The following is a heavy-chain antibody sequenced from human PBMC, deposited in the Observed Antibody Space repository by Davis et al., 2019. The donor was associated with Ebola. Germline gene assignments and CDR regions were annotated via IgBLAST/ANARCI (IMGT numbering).Heavy chain of an antibody. CDR2: LYSGGIT. CDR3: ARDRSIRFKHQPYYYYGMDV. V-gene: IGHV3-66*01. Sequence: GESLKISCAASGFTFSNVWMNWVRQSPGKGLEWASVLYSGGITYSAASVTGRFTISRDNSKNTLYLQMNSLRAEDTAVYYCARDRSIRFKHQPYYYYGMDVWGQGTTVTVSS. CDR1: GFTFSNVW. D-gene: IGHD2-21*01. J-gene: IGHJ6*02.